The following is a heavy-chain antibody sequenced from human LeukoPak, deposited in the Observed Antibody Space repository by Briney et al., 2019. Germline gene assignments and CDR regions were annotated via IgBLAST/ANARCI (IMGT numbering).Heavy chain of an antibody. J-gene: IGHJ4*02. Sequence: PGGSLRLSCAASGFTFSSYSMNWVRQAPGKGLEWVSSIGSSSSYIYYADSVKGRFTISRDNAKNSLYLQMNSLRAEDTAVYYCARGSYGSGSEFDYWGQGTLVTVSS. CDR3: ARGSYGSGSEFDY. V-gene: IGHV3-21*01. CDR1: GFTFSSYS. D-gene: IGHD3-10*01. CDR2: IGSSSSYI.